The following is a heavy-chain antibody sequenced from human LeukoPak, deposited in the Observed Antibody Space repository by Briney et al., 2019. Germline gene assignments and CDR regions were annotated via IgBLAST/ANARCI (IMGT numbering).Heavy chain of an antibody. V-gene: IGHV5-51*01. Sequence: GESLKISRKASGYSFTSYWIGWVRQMPGKGLEWMGIIDPSDSDTRYTPSFQGQVTISADKSPSTAYLLWNSLQASDTAMYYCARQTAMGRSGDYWGQGTLVTVSS. J-gene: IGHJ4*02. CDR1: GYSFTSYW. D-gene: IGHD5-18*01. CDR3: ARQTAMGRSGDY. CDR2: IDPSDSDT.